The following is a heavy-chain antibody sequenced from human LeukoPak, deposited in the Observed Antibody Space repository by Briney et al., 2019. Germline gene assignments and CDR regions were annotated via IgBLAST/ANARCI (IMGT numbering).Heavy chain of an antibody. J-gene: IGHJ5*02. CDR2: FDPEDGET. Sequence: ASVKVSCKVSGYTLTELSMHWVRQAPGKGLEWMGGFDPEDGETIYAQKFQGRVTMTEDTSTDTAYMELSSLRSEDTAVYYCASKQWLLLSDPNNWFDPWGQGTLVTVSS. CDR1: GYTLTELS. D-gene: IGHD6-19*01. CDR3: ASKQWLLLSDPNNWFDP. V-gene: IGHV1-24*01.